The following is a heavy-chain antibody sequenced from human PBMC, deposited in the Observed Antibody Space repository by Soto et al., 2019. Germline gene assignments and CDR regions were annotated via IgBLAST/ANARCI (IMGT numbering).Heavy chain of an antibody. V-gene: IGHV1-69*13. D-gene: IGHD3-22*01. J-gene: IGHJ4*02. CDR3: ARGYYYYDSSGHSAFDY. CDR1: GGTFSSYA. Sequence: ASVKVSCKASGGTFSSYAISWVRQAPGQGLEWMGGIIPIFGTANYAQKFQGRVTITADESTSTAYMELSSLRSEDTAVYYCARGYYYYDSSGHSAFDYWGQGTLVTVS. CDR2: IIPIFGTA.